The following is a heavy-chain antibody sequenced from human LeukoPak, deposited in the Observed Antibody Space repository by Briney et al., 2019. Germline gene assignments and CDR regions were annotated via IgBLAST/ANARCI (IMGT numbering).Heavy chain of an antibody. D-gene: IGHD2-2*01. CDR1: GFTFSSYG. Sequence: GRSLRLSCEASGFTFSSYGMHWVRRAPGKGLEWVAVISFDGSDKYYADSVSGRFTISRDNSKNTLYVQMNSLRAEDTAVYYRAKDRAAMPTYYFDYWGQGALVTVSS. CDR2: ISFDGSDK. J-gene: IGHJ4*02. CDR3: AKDRAAMPTYYFDY. V-gene: IGHV3-30*18.